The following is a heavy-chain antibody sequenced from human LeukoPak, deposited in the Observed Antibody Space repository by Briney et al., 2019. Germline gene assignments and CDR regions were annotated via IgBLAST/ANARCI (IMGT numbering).Heavy chain of an antibody. CDR3: AKGHSSSRTEFDY. Sequence: GGSLRLSCAASGVTFSSYAMSWVRQAPGKGLEWVSAISGSGGSTYYADSVKGRFTISRDNSKNTLYLQMNSLRAEDTAVYYCAKGHSSSRTEFDYWGQGTLVTVSS. J-gene: IGHJ4*02. CDR1: GVTFSSYA. CDR2: ISGSGGST. V-gene: IGHV3-23*01. D-gene: IGHD6-13*01.